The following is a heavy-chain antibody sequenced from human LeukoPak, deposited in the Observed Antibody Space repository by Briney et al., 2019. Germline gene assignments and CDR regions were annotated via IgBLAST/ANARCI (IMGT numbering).Heavy chain of an antibody. CDR1: GFTFSSYA. CDR3: AKDRWGVYEHCCEPFDY. Sequence: GGSLRLSCAASGFTFSSYAMAWVRQAPGKGLEWVSAISGSGISTYYAESVRGRFTVSRDNPKNTLYLHTTSLRAEDTAVYYCAKDRWGVYEHCCEPFDYWGQGTLVTVSS. D-gene: IGHD2-21*01. J-gene: IGHJ4*02. V-gene: IGHV3-23*01. CDR2: ISGSGIST.